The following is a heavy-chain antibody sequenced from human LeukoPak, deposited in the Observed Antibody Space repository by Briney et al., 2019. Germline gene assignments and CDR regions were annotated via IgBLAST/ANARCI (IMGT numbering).Heavy chain of an antibody. Sequence: GGSLRLSCTVSGFTFSGNYMSWVRQAPGKGLEWVSVIYSGDTTYYADSVKGRFTISRDNSKNMLYLQMNSLRAEDTALYYCARVTFDTSPHRSASDIWGQGTMVTVSS. V-gene: IGHV3-53*01. CDR1: GFTFSGNY. D-gene: IGHD3-22*01. J-gene: IGHJ3*02. CDR3: ARVTFDTSPHRSASDI. CDR2: IYSGDTT.